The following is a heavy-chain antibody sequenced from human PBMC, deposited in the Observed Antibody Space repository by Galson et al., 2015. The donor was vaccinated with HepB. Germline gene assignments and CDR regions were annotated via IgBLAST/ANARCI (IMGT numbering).Heavy chain of an antibody. J-gene: IGHJ4*02. CDR2: ISSSSNTI. V-gene: IGHV3-48*04. Sequence: SLRLSCAASGFTFSTYSMNCVRQAPGKGLEWVSYISSSSNTIYYADSVKGRFSISRDNAKNSLYLQMNSLRAEDTAVYYCARPQSSAWTLLYYYFDYWGQGTLVTVSS. CDR3: ARPQSSAWTLLYYYFDY. CDR1: GFTFSTYS. D-gene: IGHD6-19*01.